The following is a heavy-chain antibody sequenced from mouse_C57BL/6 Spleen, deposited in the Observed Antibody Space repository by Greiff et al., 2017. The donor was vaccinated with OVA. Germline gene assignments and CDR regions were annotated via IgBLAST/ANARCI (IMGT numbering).Heavy chain of an antibody. CDR3: ASRNWDEDFDY. J-gene: IGHJ2*01. CDR2: IYPRDGST. D-gene: IGHD4-1*01. Sequence: VQRVESDAELVKPGASVKISCKVSGYTFTDHTIHWMKQRPEQGLEWIGYIYPRDGSTKYNEKFKGKATLTADKSSSTAYMQLNSLTSEDSAVYFCASRNWDEDFDYWGQGTTLTVSS. CDR1: GYTFTDHT. V-gene: IGHV1-78*01.